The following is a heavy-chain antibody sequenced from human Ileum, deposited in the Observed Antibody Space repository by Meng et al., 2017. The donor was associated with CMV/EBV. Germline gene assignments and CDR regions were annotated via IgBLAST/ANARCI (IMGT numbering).Heavy chain of an antibody. CDR3: VKGGWVDC. J-gene: IGHJ4*02. D-gene: IGHD3-10*01. CDR1: GFTFSTYT. Sequence: LRLSCVASGFTFSTYTMTWVRQAPGKGLEWVSVITDSGDTTYYADSVKGRFTISRDNSKSTLYLQITNVRAEDTAVYYCVKGGWVDCLGQGTLVTVSS. V-gene: IGHV3-23*01. CDR2: ITDSGDTT.